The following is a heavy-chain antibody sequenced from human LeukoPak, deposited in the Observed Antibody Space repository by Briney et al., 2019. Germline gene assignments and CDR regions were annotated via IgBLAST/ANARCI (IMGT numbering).Heavy chain of an antibody. CDR1: GFTVSSSY. V-gene: IGHV3-53*01. CDR3: AKRLVGAAILNFDS. D-gene: IGHD1-26*01. J-gene: IGHJ4*02. Sequence: GGSLRLSCAASGFTVSSSYMTWVRQAPGKGLEWVSITYADGYTFYADSMKGRFTISRDNSKNTLYLQMNSLRAEDTAVYYCAKRLVGAAILNFDSWGQGTLVTVSS. CDR2: TYADGYT.